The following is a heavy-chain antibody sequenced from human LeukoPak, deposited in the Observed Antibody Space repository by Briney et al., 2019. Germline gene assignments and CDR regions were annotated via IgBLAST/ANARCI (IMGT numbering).Heavy chain of an antibody. D-gene: IGHD3-22*01. CDR1: GGTFSSYA. J-gene: IGHJ6*02. CDR2: IIPIFGTA. Sequence: GASVKVSCKASGGTFSSYAISWVRQAPGQGLEWMGGIIPIFGTANYAQKFQGRVTITADESTSTAYMELSSLRSEDTAVYYYARGSMILYGMDVWGQGTTVTVSS. CDR3: ARGSMILYGMDV. V-gene: IGHV1-69*01.